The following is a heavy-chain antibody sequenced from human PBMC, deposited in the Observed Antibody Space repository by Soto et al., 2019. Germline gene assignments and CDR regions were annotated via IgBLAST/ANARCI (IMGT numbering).Heavy chain of an antibody. J-gene: IGHJ5*02. CDR1: GGSISSSNW. CDR2: IYHSGST. V-gene: IGHV4-4*02. D-gene: IGHD1-26*01. CDR3: ARIGGSYSNWFDP. Sequence: QVQLQESGPGLVKPSGTLSLTCAVSGGSISSSNWWSWVRQPPGKGLEWIGQIYHSGSTNYNPSLTSRDTISVDKSKNQFALKLSSVTAADTAVYYCARIGGSYSNWFDPWGEGTLVTVSS.